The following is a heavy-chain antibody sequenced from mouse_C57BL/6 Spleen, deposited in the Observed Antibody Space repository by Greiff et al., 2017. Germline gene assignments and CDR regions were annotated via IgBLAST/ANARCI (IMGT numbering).Heavy chain of an antibody. CDR2: ISSSGST. CDR3: ARGLPFEY. J-gene: IGHJ2*01. Sequence: EVQLQESGPALVKPSQSVSLSCTVTGYSITNGNHWWNWLRQVSGSKLEWIGYISSSGSTDSNPFLKSQISIPRDTSKNQLFLQLNSVTTEEIATYDCARGLPFEYWGQGTTLTVST. V-gene: IGHV3-4*01. CDR1: GYSITNGNHW.